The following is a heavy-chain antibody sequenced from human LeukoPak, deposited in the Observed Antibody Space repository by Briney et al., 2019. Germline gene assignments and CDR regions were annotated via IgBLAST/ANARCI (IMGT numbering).Heavy chain of an antibody. V-gene: IGHV3-53*01. CDR3: ARAPNWRFDH. D-gene: IGHD1-1*01. CDR2: IYSDGTT. CDR1: EFSVSSIY. Sequence: GGSLRLSCAASEFSVSSIYMNWVRQAPGKGLEWVSVIYSDGTTYYADSVKGRFTISRDDSKNTLYLHMNSLRAEDTAVYYCARAPNWRFDHWGQGTLVTVSS. J-gene: IGHJ4*02.